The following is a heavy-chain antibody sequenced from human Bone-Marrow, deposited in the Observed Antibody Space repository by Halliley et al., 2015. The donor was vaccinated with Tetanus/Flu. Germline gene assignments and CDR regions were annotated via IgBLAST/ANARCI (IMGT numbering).Heavy chain of an antibody. Sequence: LAWLGYMYYTGSTPNSPSLKSRVTISRDTSRNQISLKLPSLTAADSAVYYCARCSLDYGMDVWGQGTTVTVS. V-gene: IGHV4-59*12. CDR2: MYYTGST. CDR3: ARCSLDYGMDV. J-gene: IGHJ6*02.